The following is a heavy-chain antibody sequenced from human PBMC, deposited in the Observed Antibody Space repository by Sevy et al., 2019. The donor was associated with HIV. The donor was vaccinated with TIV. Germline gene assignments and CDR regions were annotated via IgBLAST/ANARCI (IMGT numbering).Heavy chain of an antibody. V-gene: IGHV4-59*08. D-gene: IGHD2-2*01. Sequence: SETPSRTFAVSSGSNNGYYWCWIRQPPGNGRDFIGWIHYRGNTNYNPSLSGRVSMSVDTSRNQFSLKLFSLTAADTAIYYCARHGSQLSSPLDLWGQGTLVTVSS. CDR3: ARHGSQLSSPLDL. J-gene: IGHJ4*02. CDR1: SGSNNGYY. CDR2: IHYRGNT.